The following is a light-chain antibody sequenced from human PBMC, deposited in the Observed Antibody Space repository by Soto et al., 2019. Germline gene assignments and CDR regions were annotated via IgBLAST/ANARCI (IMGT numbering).Light chain of an antibody. CDR3: SSYTFSTTLRV. J-gene: IGLJ3*02. CDR1: NNDIGSYDY. V-gene: IGLV2-14*01. CDR2: EVS. Sequence: QSALTQPASVSGSPGQSITLSCTGTNNDIGSYDYVSWFQQHPGKAPKLIIYEVSHRPSGISPRFSGSKSGNTASLTISGLQTVDEADYYCSSYTFSTTLRVFGGGTQLTVL.